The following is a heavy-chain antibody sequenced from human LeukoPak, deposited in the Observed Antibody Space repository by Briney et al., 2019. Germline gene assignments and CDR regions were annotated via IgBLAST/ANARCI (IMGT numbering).Heavy chain of an antibody. CDR2: INHSGST. CDR3: ARGRLVRGATYDY. V-gene: IGHV4-34*01. D-gene: IGHD3-10*01. J-gene: IGHJ4*02. Sequence: SETLSLTCAVYGGSFSGYYWSWIRQPPGKGLEWIGEINHSGSTNYNPSLKSRVTISVDTSKNQFSLKLRSVTAADTAVYYCARGRLVRGATYDYWGQGTLVTVSS. CDR1: GGSFSGYY.